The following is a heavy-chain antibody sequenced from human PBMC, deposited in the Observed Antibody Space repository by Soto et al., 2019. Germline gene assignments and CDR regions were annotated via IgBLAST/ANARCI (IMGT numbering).Heavy chain of an antibody. CDR2: ISVYNGNK. V-gene: IGHV1-18*01. D-gene: IGHD3-10*01. CDR3: ARVAITLIQGSKVDFYSMDV. CDR1: GYTFNNYG. Sequence: QLVQSGGEVKEPGASVQVSCKASGYTFNNYGITWVRQAPGQGLEWMGWISVYNGNKNYAKKVQGEFCMTADTYTSTAYMELRSLKSDDTAVYFGARVAITLIQGSKVDFYSMDVWGQGTTVTVSS. J-gene: IGHJ6*02.